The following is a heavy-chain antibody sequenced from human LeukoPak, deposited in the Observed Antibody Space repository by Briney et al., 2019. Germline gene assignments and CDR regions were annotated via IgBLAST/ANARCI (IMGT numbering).Heavy chain of an antibody. J-gene: IGHJ4*02. CDR1: GYTLTELS. CDR3: ARGPVVFVGSGGAFDY. Sequence: ASVKVSCKVSGYTLTELSMHWVRQAPGQGLEWMGWINPNSGGTNYAQKFQGRVTMARDTSISTAYMELSRLRSDDTAVYYCARGPVVFVGSGGAFDYWGQGTLVTVSS. V-gene: IGHV1-2*02. D-gene: IGHD2-21*01. CDR2: INPNSGGT.